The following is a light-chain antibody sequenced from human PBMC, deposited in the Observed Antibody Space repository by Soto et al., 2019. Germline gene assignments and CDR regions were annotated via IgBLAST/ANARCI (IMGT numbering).Light chain of an antibody. CDR3: SSFSSAIAFV. J-gene: IGLJ1*01. Sequence: QSALTQPASVSASPGQSITISCTGTSSDIGAYNYISWYQQHPGKAPKLMIYEVTNRPSGISNRFSGSRSGNTASLSISGLQAEDEADYYCSSFSSAIAFVFVTGTKLTVL. CDR1: SSDIGAYNY. CDR2: EVT. V-gene: IGLV2-14*01.